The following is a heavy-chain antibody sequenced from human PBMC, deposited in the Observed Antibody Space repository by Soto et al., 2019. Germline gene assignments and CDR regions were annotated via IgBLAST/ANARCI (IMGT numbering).Heavy chain of an antibody. D-gene: IGHD3-16*01. V-gene: IGHV5-51*01. J-gene: IGHJ6*02. CDR2: IYPDDPDT. CDR3: ARYDRQYYYYYAMDV. Sequence: GESLKISCKGSGYSFTTYWIGWVRQMPGKGLEWMGIIYPDDPDTRYSRTFQGQVTISADKSISTAYLQWSSLKASDTAMYYCARYDRQYYYYYAMDVWGQGTTVTVSS. CDR1: GYSFTTYW.